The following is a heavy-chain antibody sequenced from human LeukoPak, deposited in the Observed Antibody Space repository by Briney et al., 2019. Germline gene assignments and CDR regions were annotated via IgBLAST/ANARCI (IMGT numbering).Heavy chain of an antibody. J-gene: IGHJ4*02. CDR1: GFTVSSNY. CDR2: IYSGGST. D-gene: IGHD6-6*01. Sequence: GGSPRLSCAASGFTVSSNYMSWVRQAPGKGLEWVSVIYSGGSTYYADSVKGRFTISRDNSKNTLYLQMNSLRAEDTAVYYCARDPLGAYSSSSIGYWGQGTLVTVSS. CDR3: ARDPLGAYSSSSIGY. V-gene: IGHV3-53*01.